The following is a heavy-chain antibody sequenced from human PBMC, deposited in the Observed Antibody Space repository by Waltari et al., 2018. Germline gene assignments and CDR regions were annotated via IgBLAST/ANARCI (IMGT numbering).Heavy chain of an antibody. V-gene: IGHV3-7*01. CDR1: GFTFSSPW. D-gene: IGHD2-8*01. Sequence: EVQLVESGGGLVQPGGSLRLSCAASGFTFSSPWMSWIRQAPGKGLEWVANINQDGSGKNYVDSVKGRFSISRDNAKSALFLQMNSLRVEDTAVYYCARYGGSYFDYWGQGTLVTVSS. J-gene: IGHJ4*02. CDR3: ARYGGSYFDY. CDR2: INQDGSGK.